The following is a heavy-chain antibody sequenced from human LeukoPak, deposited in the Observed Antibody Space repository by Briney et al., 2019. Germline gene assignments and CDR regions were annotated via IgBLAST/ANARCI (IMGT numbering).Heavy chain of an antibody. D-gene: IGHD6-13*01. CDR2: IYHSGST. CDR1: GGSFSGYY. CDR3: ATSSSRYYFDY. J-gene: IGHJ4*02. Sequence: SETLSLTCAVYGGSFSGYYWSWIRQPPGKGLEWIGYIYHSGSTYYNPSLKSRVTISVDRSKNQFSLKLSSVTAADTAVYYCATSSSRYYFDYWGQGTLVTVSS. V-gene: IGHV4-34*01.